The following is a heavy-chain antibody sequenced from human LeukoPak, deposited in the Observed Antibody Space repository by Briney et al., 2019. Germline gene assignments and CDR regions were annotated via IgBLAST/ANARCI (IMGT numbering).Heavy chain of an antibody. CDR1: GYTFTSYY. V-gene: IGHV1-46*01. D-gene: IGHD3-10*01. Sequence: ASVKVSCKASGYTFTSYYMHWVRQAPGQGLEGMGIINPRGGSKSYAQKFQGRVTMTRDMSTSTVYMELSSLRSEDTAVYYCARGYYYYYGSGSYYTSYYYYYYMDVWGKGTTVTISS. CDR2: INPRGGSK. J-gene: IGHJ6*03. CDR3: ARGYYYYYGSGSYYTSYYYYYYMDV.